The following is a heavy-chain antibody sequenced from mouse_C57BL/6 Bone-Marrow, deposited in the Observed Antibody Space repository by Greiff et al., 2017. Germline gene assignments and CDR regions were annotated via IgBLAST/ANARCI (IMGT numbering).Heavy chain of an antibody. CDR1: GFTFSSYG. V-gene: IGHV5-6*01. CDR3: ARHPDYYGSCFAY. CDR2: ISSGGSYT. J-gene: IGHJ3*01. D-gene: IGHD1-1*01. Sequence: EVQRVESGGDLVKPGGSLKLSCAASGFTFSSYGMSWVRQTPDKRLEWVATISSGGSYTYYPDSVKGRFTISRDNAKNTLYLQMSSLKSEDTAMYYCARHPDYYGSCFAYWGQGTLVTVSA.